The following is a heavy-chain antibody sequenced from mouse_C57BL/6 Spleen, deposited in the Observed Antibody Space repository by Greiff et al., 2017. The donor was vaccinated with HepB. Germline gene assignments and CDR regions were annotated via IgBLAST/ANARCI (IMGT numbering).Heavy chain of an antibody. D-gene: IGHD1-1*01. CDR3: ARQGYYGSSYAMDY. CDR1: GFSLTSYG. V-gene: IGHV2-6-1*01. CDR2: IWSDGST. Sequence: VQLQQSGPGLVAPSQSLSITCTVSGFSLTSYGVHWVRQPPGKGLEWLVVIWSDGSTTYNSALKSRLSISKDNSKSQVFLKMNSLQTDDTAMYYCARQGYYGSSYAMDYWGQGTSVTVSS. J-gene: IGHJ4*01.